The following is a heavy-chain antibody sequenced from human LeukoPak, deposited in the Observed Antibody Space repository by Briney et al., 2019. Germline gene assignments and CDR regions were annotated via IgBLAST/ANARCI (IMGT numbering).Heavy chain of an antibody. D-gene: IGHD5-12*01. V-gene: IGHV1-2*02. J-gene: IGHJ4*02. CDR3: ASTRPSGYLYFDY. CDR1: GYTFTGYY. CDR2: INPNSGGT. Sequence: GGSLKVSCKASGYTFTGYYMHWVRQAPGQGLEWMGWINPNSGGTNYAQKFQGRVTMTRDTSISTAYMELSRLRSDDTAVYYCASTRPSGYLYFDYWGQGTLVTLSS.